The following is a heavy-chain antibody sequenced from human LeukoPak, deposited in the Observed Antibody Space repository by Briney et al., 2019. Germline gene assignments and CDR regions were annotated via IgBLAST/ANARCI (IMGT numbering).Heavy chain of an antibody. V-gene: IGHV4-59*01. CDR3: ARERAYYYGSRGFDP. J-gene: IGHJ5*02. CDR1: GGSISSYY. CDR2: IYYSGST. D-gene: IGHD3-10*01. Sequence: SETLSLTCTVSGGSISSYYWSWIRRPPGKGLEWIGYIYYSGSTNYNPSLKSRVTISVDTSKNQFSLKLSSVTAADTAVYYCARERAYYYGSRGFDPWGQGTLVTVSS.